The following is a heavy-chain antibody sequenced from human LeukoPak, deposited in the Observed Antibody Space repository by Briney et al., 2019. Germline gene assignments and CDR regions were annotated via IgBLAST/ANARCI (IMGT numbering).Heavy chain of an antibody. V-gene: IGHV1-46*01. CDR3: ARVVPSDYYDSSGYYPEAFDI. Sequence: ASXKVSCKASGYTFTSYYMHWVRQAPGQGLEWMGIINPSGGSTSYAQKFQGRVTMTRDTSTSTVYMELSSLRSEDTAVYYCARVVPSDYYDSSGYYPEAFDIWGQGTMVTVSS. CDR1: GYTFTSYY. J-gene: IGHJ3*02. D-gene: IGHD3-22*01. CDR2: INPSGGST.